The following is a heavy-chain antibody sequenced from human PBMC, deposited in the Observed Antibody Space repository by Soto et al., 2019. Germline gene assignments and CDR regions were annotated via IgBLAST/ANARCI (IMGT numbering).Heavy chain of an antibody. J-gene: IGHJ4*02. CDR1: GFTFGDYA. V-gene: IGHV3-49*04. CDR2: IRRNAYGGTT. CDR3: TRASSLDFDF. D-gene: IGHD3-16*01. Sequence: GGSLRLSCTTSGFTFGDYALSWVRQAPGKGLEWVGFIRRNAYGGTTDYAASVKGRFTISRDDSKSIAYLQMNSLRTEDTALYYCTRASSLDFDFWGQGALVTVSS.